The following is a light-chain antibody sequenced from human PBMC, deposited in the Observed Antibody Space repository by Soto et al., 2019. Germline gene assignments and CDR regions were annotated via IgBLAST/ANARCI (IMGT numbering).Light chain of an antibody. J-gene: IGKJ4*01. CDR2: GAS. Sequence: EIVLTQSPGTLSLSPGERATLSCRASQSVSSTYLAWYQQKPGQAPRLLIYGASSRATGIPARFSGSGSGTDFTLTISRREPEDFAVYYCQQYESSPTTFGGGTKVEIK. CDR1: QSVSSTY. V-gene: IGKV3-20*01. CDR3: QQYESSPTT.